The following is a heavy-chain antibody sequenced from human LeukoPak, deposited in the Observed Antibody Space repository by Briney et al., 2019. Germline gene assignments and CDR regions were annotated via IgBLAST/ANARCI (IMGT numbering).Heavy chain of an antibody. Sequence: ASVKVSCKSSGYTFTNYDSNGVRQATGQGLEWMGWMNPNSGNTGYAQKFQGRVTITRNTSKSTAHMERSSLRSEDTAVYYCPRSSGRDGYNYEGYYYYYMDVWGKGTTVTISS. CDR2: MNPNSGNT. J-gene: IGHJ6*03. CDR3: PRSSGRDGYNYEGYYYYYMDV. CDR1: GYTFTNYD. D-gene: IGHD5-24*01. V-gene: IGHV1-8*03.